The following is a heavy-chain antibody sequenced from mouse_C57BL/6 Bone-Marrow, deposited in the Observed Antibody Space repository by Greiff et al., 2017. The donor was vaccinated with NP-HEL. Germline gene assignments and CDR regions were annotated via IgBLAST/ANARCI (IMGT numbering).Heavy chain of an antibody. CDR2: ISGGGGNY. Sequence: DVHLVESGGGLVKPGGSLKLSCAASGFTFSSYTMSWVRQTPEKRLEWVAPISGGGGNYYYPDSVKGRFTISRDNAKKTLYLQMSSLRSEDTALYYCARQDYGSSCWFAYWGQGTLVTVSA. CDR1: GFTFSSYT. CDR3: ARQDYGSSCWFAY. J-gene: IGHJ3*01. V-gene: IGHV5-9*01. D-gene: IGHD1-1*01.